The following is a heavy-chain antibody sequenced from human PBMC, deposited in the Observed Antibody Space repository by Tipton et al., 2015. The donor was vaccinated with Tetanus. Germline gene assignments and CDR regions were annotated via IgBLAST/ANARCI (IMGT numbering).Heavy chain of an antibody. J-gene: IGHJ5*02. Sequence: EALGVSFIRHTLHWVRQAPGKGLEWVAAISDGGNSQNYTESVRGRFSISRDNSQNTLYLQMNSLRAEDTAVYYCARDRFGDNYDIPSNWFGPWGQGTLVTVSS. CDR1: GVSFIRHT. V-gene: IGHV3-30-3*01. CDR2: ISDGGNSQ. D-gene: IGHD3-9*01. CDR3: ARDRFGDNYDIPSNWFGP.